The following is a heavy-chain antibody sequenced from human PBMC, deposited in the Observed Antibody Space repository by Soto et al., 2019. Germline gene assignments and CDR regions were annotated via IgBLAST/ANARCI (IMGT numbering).Heavy chain of an antibody. Sequence: EVQLVESGGGLVQPGGSLTLSCAASGFTFSSYWMHWVRQAPGKGVVWVSRINPDGRGTNYADSVKGQFTISRDNAKNTLYLQTNSLRPEDTAVYYCARVGQGAWYFDLWGRGTLVTVSS. CDR2: INPDGRGT. D-gene: IGHD1-26*01. CDR1: GFTFSSYW. J-gene: IGHJ2*01. V-gene: IGHV3-74*01. CDR3: ARVGQGAWYFDL.